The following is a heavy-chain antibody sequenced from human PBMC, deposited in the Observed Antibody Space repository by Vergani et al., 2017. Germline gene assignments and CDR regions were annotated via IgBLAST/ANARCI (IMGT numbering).Heavy chain of an antibody. CDR1: GATFRSNT. D-gene: IGHD2-21*01. CDR3: ARDPREDCGDPEDYYYGMDV. Sequence: QVQLVQSGAEVKKPGSSVKVSCKASGATFRSNTISWVRQVPGQGLEWMGRIIPVLGKTKYAQDFQGRLTITADTSTGTAYMELTSLRSQDTAVYYCARDPREDCGDPEDYYYGMDVWGQGTTVTVSS. CDR2: IIPVLGKT. J-gene: IGHJ6*01. V-gene: IGHV1-69*08.